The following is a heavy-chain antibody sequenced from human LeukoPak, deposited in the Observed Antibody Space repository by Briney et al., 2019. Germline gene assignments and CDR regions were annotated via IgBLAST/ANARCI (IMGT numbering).Heavy chain of an antibody. J-gene: IGHJ4*02. Sequence: ASVKVSCKASGYTFTDYYMHWVQQAPGKGLEWMGRVDPEDGETIYAEKFQGRVTITADTSTDTAYMELSSLRSEDTAVYYCATDWRGNHPYWGQGTLVTVSS. V-gene: IGHV1-69-2*01. CDR3: ATDWRGNHPY. CDR2: VDPEDGET. D-gene: IGHD4-23*01. CDR1: GYTFTDYY.